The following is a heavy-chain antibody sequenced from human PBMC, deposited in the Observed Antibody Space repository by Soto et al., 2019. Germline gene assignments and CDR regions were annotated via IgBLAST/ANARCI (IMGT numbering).Heavy chain of an antibody. CDR2: ISGSGGST. V-gene: IGHV3-23*01. CDR1: GFTFSSYA. D-gene: IGHD3-3*01. CDR3: AKDPDFGRGQVGSGY. J-gene: IGHJ4*02. Sequence: EVQLLESGGGLVQPGGSLRLSCAASGFTFSSYAMSWVRQAPGKGLEWVSAISGSGGSTYYADSVKGRFTISRDNSKNTLHLLMNSLRAADTAVDYCAKDPDFGRGQVGSGYGGQGPLVTVSS.